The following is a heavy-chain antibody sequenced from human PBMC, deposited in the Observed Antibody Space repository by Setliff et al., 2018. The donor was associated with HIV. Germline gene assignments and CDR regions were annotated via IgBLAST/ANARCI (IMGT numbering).Heavy chain of an antibody. D-gene: IGHD3-16*01. CDR3: AIDLNYVWGSDNAFDI. J-gene: IGHJ3*02. V-gene: IGHV7-4-1*02. Sequence: ASVKVSCKASGYTFTSYAMNWVRQAPGQGLEWMGWINTNTGNPTYAQGFTGRFVFSLDTSVSTAYLQISSLKAEDTAVYYCAIDLNYVWGSDNAFDIWGQGTMVTVSS. CDR1: GYTFTSYA. CDR2: INTNTGNP.